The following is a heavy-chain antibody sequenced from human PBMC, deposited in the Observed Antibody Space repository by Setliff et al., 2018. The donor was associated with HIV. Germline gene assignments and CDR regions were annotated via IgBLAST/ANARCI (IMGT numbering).Heavy chain of an antibody. CDR1: GYSFNTYW. J-gene: IGHJ3*02. CDR2: IYPGDSDT. CDR3: ARSGKAVGSAGLGTFDI. D-gene: IGHD6-19*01. V-gene: IGHV5-51*01. Sequence: GASLKISCKGSGYSFNTYWIGWVRQMSGKGLEWMGIIYPGDSDTRYSPSFEGQVTMSVDKSITTAYLQLNSLKVSDTAMYYCARSGKAVGSAGLGTFDIWGQGTMVTVSS.